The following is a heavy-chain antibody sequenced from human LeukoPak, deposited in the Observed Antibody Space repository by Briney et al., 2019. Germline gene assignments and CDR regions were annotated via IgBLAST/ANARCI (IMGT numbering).Heavy chain of an antibody. V-gene: IGHV4-4*02. CDR3: AREGGPYCPLDY. J-gene: IGHJ4*02. CDR2: VNLQGST. D-gene: IGHD2-21*02. Sequence: SETLSLTCGVSGGSITNTNYWTWVRQPPGKGLEWIGEVNLQGSTNYNPSLMGRVAISVDTSENHISLQLTSVTAADTAVYYCAREGGPYCPLDYSGQGTLVTVSS. CDR1: GGSITNTNY.